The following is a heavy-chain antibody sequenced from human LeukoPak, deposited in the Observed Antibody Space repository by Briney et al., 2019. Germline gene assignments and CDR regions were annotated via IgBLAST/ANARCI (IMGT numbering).Heavy chain of an antibody. J-gene: IGHJ4*02. Sequence: GESLKISCAASGFTFSSYAMHWVRQAPGKGLEYVSAISSNGGSTYYANSVKGRFTISRDNPKNTLYLQMGSLRAEDMAVYYCARGSGSGIWGQGTLVTVSS. CDR2: ISSNGGST. D-gene: IGHD3-10*01. CDR1: GFTFSSYA. CDR3: ARGSGSGI. V-gene: IGHV3-64*01.